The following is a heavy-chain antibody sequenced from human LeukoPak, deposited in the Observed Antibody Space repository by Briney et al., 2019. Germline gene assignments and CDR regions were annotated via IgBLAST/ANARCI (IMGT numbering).Heavy chain of an antibody. D-gene: IGHD3-3*01. CDR1: GGSISSGSYY. CDR3: AREGADFWSGYGWFDP. CDR2: IYTSGST. Sequence: PSQTLSLTCTVSGGSISSGSYYWSWIRQPAGKGLEWIGRIYTSGSTNYNPSLKSRVTMSVDTSKNQFSLKLSSVTAADTAVYYCAREGADFWSGYGWFDPWGQGTLVTVSS. J-gene: IGHJ5*02. V-gene: IGHV4-61*02.